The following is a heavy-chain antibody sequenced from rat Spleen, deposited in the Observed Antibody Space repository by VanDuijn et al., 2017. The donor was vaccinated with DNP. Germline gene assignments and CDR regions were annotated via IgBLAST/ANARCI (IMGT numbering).Heavy chain of an antibody. Sequence: EVQLVESGGGLVLPGWSLRLSCAASGFTFSDYYMAWVRQAPTKGLEWVAYIRYDGGSTYYGDSVKGRFTISRENAKSTLYLQMNSLRSEDMATYYCARWGSSYMDVWGQGTSVTVSS. J-gene: IGHJ4*01. V-gene: IGHV5-22*01. CDR2: IRYDGGST. CDR3: ARWGSSYMDV. CDR1: GFTFSDYY. D-gene: IGHD1-12*01.